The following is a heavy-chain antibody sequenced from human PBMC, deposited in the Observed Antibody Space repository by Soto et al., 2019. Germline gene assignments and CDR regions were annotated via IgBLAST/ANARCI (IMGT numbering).Heavy chain of an antibody. CDR2: LYWDDDK. Sequence: QITLKESGPTLVKPTQTLTLTCTFSGLSLRTTGVGVGWVRKPQGKALAWLALLYWDDDKRYSPSLKSRLTITKDTSEKQVVLTMTNMDTVDTATYYCVQSRCCGGCLQRYSSHPYYSLDVWGQGTTVTVSS. CDR1: GLSLRTTGVG. D-gene: IGHD2-21*02. CDR3: VQSRCCGGCLQRYSSHPYYSLDV. V-gene: IGHV2-5*02. J-gene: IGHJ6*02.